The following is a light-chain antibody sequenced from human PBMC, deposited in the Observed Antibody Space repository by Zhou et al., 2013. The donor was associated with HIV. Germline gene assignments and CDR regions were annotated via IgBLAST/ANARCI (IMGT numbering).Light chain of an antibody. CDR1: QSVSNNF. J-gene: IGKJ4*01. CDR3: QQYGGAFT. Sequence: ETVLTQSPGTLSLSPGERATLSCRASQSVSNNFLAWYQQKPGQAPRLLIYGASSRVTGIPDRFSGSGSGTDFTLTITRLEPEDFALYYCQQYGGAFTFGGGTKVE. V-gene: IGKV3-20*01. CDR2: GAS.